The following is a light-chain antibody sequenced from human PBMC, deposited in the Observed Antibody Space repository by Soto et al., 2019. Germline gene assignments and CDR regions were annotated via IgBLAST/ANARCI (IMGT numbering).Light chain of an antibody. Sequence: EVVLTQSPGTLSLSPGERATLSCRASQSVSNNYLAWYQQKPGQAPRLLIFGSSDRATGIPDRFSGSGSGTDFTLSISRLEPEDFVMYYCQQYGSSPPYTFGLGTKLEIK. CDR1: QSVSNNY. CDR2: GSS. J-gene: IGKJ2*01. V-gene: IGKV3-20*01. CDR3: QQYGSSPPYT.